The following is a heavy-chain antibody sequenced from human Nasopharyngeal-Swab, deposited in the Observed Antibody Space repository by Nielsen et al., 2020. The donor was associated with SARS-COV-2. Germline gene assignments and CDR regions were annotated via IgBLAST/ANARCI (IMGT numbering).Heavy chain of an antibody. Sequence: ASVKVSCKASGYTFTGYYMHWVRQAPGQGLEWMGWISAYNGNTNYAQKLQGRVTMTTDTSTSTAYMELRSLRSDDTAVYYCAREWDYDFWSGYVDYYYGMDVWGQGTTVTVSS. J-gene: IGHJ6*02. V-gene: IGHV1-18*04. D-gene: IGHD3-3*01. CDR3: AREWDYDFWSGYVDYYYGMDV. CDR2: ISAYNGNT. CDR1: GYTFTGYY.